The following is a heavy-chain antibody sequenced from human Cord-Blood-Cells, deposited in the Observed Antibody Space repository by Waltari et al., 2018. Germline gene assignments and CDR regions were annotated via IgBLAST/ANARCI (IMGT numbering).Heavy chain of an antibody. CDR2: IYSGGST. Sequence: EVQLVESGGGLIQPGGSLRLSCAASGFTVSSNYMSWVRQAPGKGLEWVSVIYSGGSTEYADSVKGRFTIARDNSKNTLYLQMNSLRAEDTAVYYCARKYSDGYYFDYWGQGTLVTVSS. J-gene: IGHJ4*02. CDR1: GFTVSSNY. D-gene: IGHD5-18*01. CDR3: ARKYSDGYYFDY. V-gene: IGHV3-53*01.